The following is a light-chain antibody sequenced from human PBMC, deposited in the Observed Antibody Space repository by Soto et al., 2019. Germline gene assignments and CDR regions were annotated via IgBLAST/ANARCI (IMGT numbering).Light chain of an antibody. CDR1: QSISDL. J-gene: IGKJ1*01. V-gene: IGKV1-5*03. Sequence: DIQMTQSPSTLSASVGDRVTITCRASQSISDLLAWYQQKPGKAPKLLIYKASTLQSGVPSRFSGSESGTEFTLTISSLQPDDFATYYCQQYFAFPRTFGQGTKVEIK. CDR2: KAS. CDR3: QQYFAFPRT.